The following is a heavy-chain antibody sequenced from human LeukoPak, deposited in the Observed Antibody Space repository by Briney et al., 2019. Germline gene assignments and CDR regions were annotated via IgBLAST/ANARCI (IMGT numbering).Heavy chain of an antibody. CDR2: ITPNRGGT. D-gene: IGHD3-22*01. CDR1: GYTFTGYY. CDR3: ARSYYDSSGYWPIGY. V-gene: IGHV1-2*02. Sequence: ASVKVPCKASGYTFTGYYMHWVRQAPGQGLEWMGWITPNRGGTKYAQKFQGRVTMTRDTSISTAYMELSRLRSDDTAVYYCARSYYDSSGYWPIGYWGQGTLVTVSS. J-gene: IGHJ4*02.